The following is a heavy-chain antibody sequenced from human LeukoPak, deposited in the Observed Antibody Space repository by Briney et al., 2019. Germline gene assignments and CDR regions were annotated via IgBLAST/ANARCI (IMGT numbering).Heavy chain of an antibody. CDR1: GFTFSSYG. J-gene: IGHJ4*02. CDR3: AKERAWVAVAGSFDY. D-gene: IGHD6-19*01. CDR2: ISYDGSNK. Sequence: PGGSLRLSCAASGFTFSSYGMHWVRQAPGKGLEWVAVISYDGSNKYYADSVKGRFTISRDNSKNTLYLQMNSLRAEDTAVYYCAKERAWVAVAGSFDYWGQGTLVTVSS. V-gene: IGHV3-30*18.